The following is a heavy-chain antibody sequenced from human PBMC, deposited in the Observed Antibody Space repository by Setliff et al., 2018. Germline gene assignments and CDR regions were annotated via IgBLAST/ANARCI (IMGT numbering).Heavy chain of an antibody. J-gene: IGHJ4*02. CDR1: GYTFTSYG. CDR2: ISGYNGNT. CDR3: ARDVGAYCSGRICHPGY. V-gene: IGHV1-18*01. Sequence: VASVKVSCKASGYTFTSYGISWVRQAPGQGLEWMGWISGYNGNTNYAQKLQGRVTMTTDTSTSTTYMELRSLTSDDTAVYYCARDVGAYCSGRICHPGYWGQGTLVTVSS. D-gene: IGHD2-15*01.